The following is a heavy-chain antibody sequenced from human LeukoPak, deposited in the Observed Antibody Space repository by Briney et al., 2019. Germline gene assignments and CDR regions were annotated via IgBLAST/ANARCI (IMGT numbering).Heavy chain of an antibody. J-gene: IGHJ5*02. Sequence: SETLPLTCTLSGASFSNYFWSWIRQPAGKGLEWIGRIHASSGDTTYSASLRSRVSMSLDTSKNELSLILTSVTAADTAIYYCARDVGGTWDNWFDPWGQGTRVTVSS. CDR2: IHASSGDT. V-gene: IGHV4-4*07. D-gene: IGHD6-25*01. CDR1: GASFSNYF. CDR3: ARDVGGTWDNWFDP.